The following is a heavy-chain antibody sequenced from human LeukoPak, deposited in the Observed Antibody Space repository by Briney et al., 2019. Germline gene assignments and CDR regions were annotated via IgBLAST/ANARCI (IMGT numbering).Heavy chain of an antibody. CDR2: IRSNSDGGTI. CDR3: TTDFCDST. Sequence: GGSLRLSCAASGFTFSSYAMSWVRQAPGKGLEWVGRIRSNSDGGTIDYAAPVKGRFTLSRDDSKTTLYLQMNSLQTEDTAVYYCTTDFCDSTWGQGTLVTVSS. CDR1: GFTFSSYA. D-gene: IGHD3-22*01. J-gene: IGHJ5*02. V-gene: IGHV3-15*01.